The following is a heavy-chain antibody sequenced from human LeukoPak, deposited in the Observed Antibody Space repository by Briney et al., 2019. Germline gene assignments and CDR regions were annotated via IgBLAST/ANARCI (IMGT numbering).Heavy chain of an antibody. D-gene: IGHD4/OR15-4a*01. V-gene: IGHV3-21*01. Sequence: GGSLRLSCAASGFTFSSYSMNWVRQAPGKGLEWVSSISSSSSYIYYADSVKGRFTISRDNAKNSLYLQMNSLRAEDTAVYYCASSKRSLHGYGPNYFDYWGQGTLVTVSS. CDR3: ASSKRSLHGYGPNYFDY. CDR1: GFTFSSYS. J-gene: IGHJ4*02. CDR2: ISSSSSYI.